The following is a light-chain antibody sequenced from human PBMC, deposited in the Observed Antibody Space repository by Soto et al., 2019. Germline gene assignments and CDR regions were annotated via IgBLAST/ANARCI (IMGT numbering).Light chain of an antibody. CDR2: EVN. CDR1: SNDVGGYNY. Sequence: QSALTQPPSASGSPGQSVTISCTGSSNDVGGYNYVSWYQQHPGKAPKLMIYEVNKRPSGVPDRFSGSKSGNTASLTVSGLQADDEADYYFSSYAGSTNYVFGTGTKLTVL. V-gene: IGLV2-8*01. CDR3: SSYAGSTNYV. J-gene: IGLJ1*01.